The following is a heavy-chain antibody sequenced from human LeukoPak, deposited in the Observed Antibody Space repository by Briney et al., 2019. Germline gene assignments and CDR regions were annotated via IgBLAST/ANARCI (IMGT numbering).Heavy chain of an antibody. Sequence: SETLSLTCTVSGGSISNKYWSWIRQPPGKGLERIGYIYYSGSTNYNPSLKSRVTISVDTSKNQFSLKLSSVTAADTAVYYCATSYGSSWYEEYFQHWGQGTLVTVSS. D-gene: IGHD6-13*01. J-gene: IGHJ1*01. CDR2: IYYSGST. CDR1: GGSISNKY. CDR3: ATSYGSSWYEEYFQH. V-gene: IGHV4-59*08.